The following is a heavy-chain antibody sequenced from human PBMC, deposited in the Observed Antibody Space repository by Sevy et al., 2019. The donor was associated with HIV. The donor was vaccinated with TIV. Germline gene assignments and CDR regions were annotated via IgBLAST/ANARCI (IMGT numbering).Heavy chain of an antibody. Sequence: ASVKVSCKASGYTFTDFYLHWVRQAPGHGLEWVGYINPNTSVTNYARKFRGRVTVTSDTSISTAYMELRGLGSDDTALYYCARGRVIFDSRGQGTLVTVSS. CDR1: GYTFTDFY. J-gene: IGHJ5*01. CDR3: ARGRVIFDS. CDR2: INPNTSVT. V-gene: IGHV1-2*02.